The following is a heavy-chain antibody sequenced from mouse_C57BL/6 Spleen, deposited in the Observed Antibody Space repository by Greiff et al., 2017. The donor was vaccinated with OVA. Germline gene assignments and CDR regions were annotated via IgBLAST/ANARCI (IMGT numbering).Heavy chain of an antibody. J-gene: IGHJ3*01. CDR3: ARGGHYYGSSPWFAY. Sequence: VQLQQSGPGLVQPSQSLSITCTVSGFSLTSYGVHWVRQSPGKGLEWLGVIWSGGSTDYNAAFISRLSISKDNSKSQVFFKMNSLQADDTAIYYCARGGHYYGSSPWFAYWGQGTLVTVSA. CDR2: IWSGGST. V-gene: IGHV2-2*01. D-gene: IGHD1-1*01. CDR1: GFSLTSYG.